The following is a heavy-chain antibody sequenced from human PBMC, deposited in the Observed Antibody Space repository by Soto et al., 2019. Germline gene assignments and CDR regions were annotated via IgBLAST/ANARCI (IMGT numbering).Heavy chain of an antibody. J-gene: IGHJ4*01. CDR2: ISGSGDFT. D-gene: IGHD3-16*01. Sequence: GGSLRLSCAASGFIFSNYAMSWVRQAPRKGLEWVSSISGSGDFTSYTDSVKGRFTTSRDNSRSTLHLQVNNLRAEDTAVYYCVKSDCDSAACHRLAQWGQGTLVTVSS. V-gene: IGHV3-23*01. CDR1: GFIFSNYA. CDR3: VKSDCDSAACHRLAQ.